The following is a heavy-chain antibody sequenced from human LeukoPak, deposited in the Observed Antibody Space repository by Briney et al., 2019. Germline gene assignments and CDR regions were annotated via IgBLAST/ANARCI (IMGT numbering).Heavy chain of an antibody. V-gene: IGHV3-30*18. CDR2: ISSDGSHK. J-gene: IGHJ4*02. CDR1: GFTFTSFG. Sequence: GRSLRLSCAASGFTFTSFGMHWVRQAPGKGLEWVAVISSDGSHKYYADSVKGRSTISRDNSKNTLYLQMSSPTTADTAVYYCAKDATENYYNFWSDGFDYWGQGILVTVSS. CDR3: AKDATENYYNFWSDGFDY. D-gene: IGHD3-3*01.